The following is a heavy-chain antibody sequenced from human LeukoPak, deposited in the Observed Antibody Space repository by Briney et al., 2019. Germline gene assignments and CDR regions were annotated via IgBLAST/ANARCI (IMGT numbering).Heavy chain of an antibody. D-gene: IGHD2-2*01. Sequence: GASVKVSCKASGYTFTSYYMHWVLHAPGQGLEWMGIINPSGGSTSYAQKFQGRVTMTRDTSTSTVYMELSSLRSEDTAVYYCARSHVANGLVVPAAIPPQAFDYWGQGTLVTVSS. J-gene: IGHJ4*02. V-gene: IGHV1-46*01. CDR2: INPSGGST. CDR1: GYTFTSYY. CDR3: ARSHVANGLVVPAAIPPQAFDY.